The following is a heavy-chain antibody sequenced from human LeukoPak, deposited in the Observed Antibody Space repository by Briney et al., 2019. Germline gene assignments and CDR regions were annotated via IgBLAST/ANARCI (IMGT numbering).Heavy chain of an antibody. D-gene: IGHD2-8*01. Sequence: GASVKVSCEASGYTFTSYAMHWVRQAPGQRLEWMGWINAGNGNTKYSQKFQGRVTITRDTSASTAYMELSSLRPEDTAVYYCAGDIAQMVYALKWTTPYYWGQGTLVTVSS. CDR1: GYTFTSYA. J-gene: IGHJ4*02. CDR3: AGDIAQMVYALKWTTPYY. V-gene: IGHV1-3*01. CDR2: INAGNGNT.